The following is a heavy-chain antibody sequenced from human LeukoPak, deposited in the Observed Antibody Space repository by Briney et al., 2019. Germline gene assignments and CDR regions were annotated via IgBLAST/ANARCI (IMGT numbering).Heavy chain of an antibody. CDR1: GGSISSYY. CDR2: IYYSGST. D-gene: IGHD6-19*01. Sequence: SETLSLTCTVSGGSISSYYWSWIRQPPGKGLEWIGYIYYSGSTNYNPSLKSRVTISVDTSKNQFSLKLSSVTAADTAVYYCARGPPRGSGWYFTHVDYWGQGILVTVSS. J-gene: IGHJ4*02. V-gene: IGHV4-59*01. CDR3: ARGPPRGSGWYFTHVDY.